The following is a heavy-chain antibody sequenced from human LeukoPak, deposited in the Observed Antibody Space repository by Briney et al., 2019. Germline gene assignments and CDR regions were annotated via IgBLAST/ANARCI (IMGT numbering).Heavy chain of an antibody. CDR1: GYTFTGYY. D-gene: IGHD3-3*01. Sequence: ASVKVSCKASGYTFTGYYMHWVRQAPGQGLEWMGLINPNRGCTNYVQKLQGRVTMTTDTATSTAYMELRSLRSDDTAVYYCARVQYDFWSGYLDYYYYYMDVWGKGTTVTVSS. CDR2: INPNRGCT. V-gene: IGHV1-2*02. J-gene: IGHJ6*03. CDR3: ARVQYDFWSGYLDYYYYYMDV.